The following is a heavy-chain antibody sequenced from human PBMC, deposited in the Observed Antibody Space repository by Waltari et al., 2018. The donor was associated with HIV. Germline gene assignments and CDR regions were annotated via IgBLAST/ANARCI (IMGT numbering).Heavy chain of an antibody. V-gene: IGHV3-48*01. Sequence: EVQLVESGGDLVQPGGSLRLSCAASGFTFDSSSMNWVRQAQGEGLEWISYISNNGDNMFYADSVKGRFSISRDNGKSSLYLHMNSLRAEDTAMYYCVRNIEYWGQGTLVTVSS. J-gene: IGHJ4*02. CDR1: GFTFDSSS. CDR3: VRNIEY. CDR2: ISNNGDNM.